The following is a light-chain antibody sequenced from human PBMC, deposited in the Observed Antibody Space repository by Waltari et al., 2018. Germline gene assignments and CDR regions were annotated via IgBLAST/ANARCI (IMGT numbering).Light chain of an antibody. V-gene: IGKV3-15*01. CDR3: QHYNNWPLT. J-gene: IGKJ4*01. Sequence: EIVMTQSPATLSVSPGERATLSCRASQNVTTYLAWYQQKPGQAPRLLIHRASIRATDIPGRFSGSASGTEFTLTISGLQSEDFAVYFCQHYNNWPLTFGGGTKVEIK. CDR1: QNVTTY. CDR2: RAS.